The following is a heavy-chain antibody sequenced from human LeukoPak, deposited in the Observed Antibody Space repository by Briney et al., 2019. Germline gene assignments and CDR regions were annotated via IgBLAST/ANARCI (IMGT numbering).Heavy chain of an antibody. CDR2: AYYNSNWYY. CDR1: GDSVSSNSAG. J-gene: IGHJ4*02. Sequence: SQTLSLTCAISGDSVSSNSAGWNWIRQPPSRGLDWLGRAYYNSNWYYNYAVSVKGRITIHPDTPKNQLSLQLNSVTPEDTAMYYCARGWLPSGFDSWGQGTLVTVSS. V-gene: IGHV6-1*01. D-gene: IGHD5-24*01. CDR3: ARGWLPSGFDS.